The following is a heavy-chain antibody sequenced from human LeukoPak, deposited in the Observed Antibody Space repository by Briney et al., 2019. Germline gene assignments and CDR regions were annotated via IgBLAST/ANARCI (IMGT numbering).Heavy chain of an antibody. Sequence: GRSLRLSCAASGFTFSTYTMHWVRQAPGKGLEWVAVISCDGSLKYYADSVKGRFTISRDNSKNTVFLQMNSLRAEDTAVYYCARGDYYGSGSYWYYFDYWGQGTLVTVSS. J-gene: IGHJ4*02. D-gene: IGHD3-10*01. CDR3: ARGDYYGSGSYWYYFDY. CDR2: ISCDGSLK. V-gene: IGHV3-30*04. CDR1: GFTFSTYT.